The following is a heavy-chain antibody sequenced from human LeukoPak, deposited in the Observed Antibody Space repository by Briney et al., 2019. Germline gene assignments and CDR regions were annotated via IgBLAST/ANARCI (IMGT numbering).Heavy chain of an antibody. D-gene: IGHD1-26*01. J-gene: IGHJ4*02. Sequence: GGSLRLSCAASGFTFSSYSMNWVRQAPGKGLEWISYISSSSSTIYYADSVKGRFTISRDNAKNSLYLQMISLRDEDTAVYYCARDVGRGALLFDYWGQGTLVTVSS. CDR1: GFTFSSYS. CDR3: ARDVGRGALLFDY. V-gene: IGHV3-48*02. CDR2: ISSSSSTI.